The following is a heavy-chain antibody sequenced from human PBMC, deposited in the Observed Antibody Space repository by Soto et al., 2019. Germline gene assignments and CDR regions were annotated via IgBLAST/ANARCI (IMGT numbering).Heavy chain of an antibody. J-gene: IGHJ6*02. CDR1: GGTFSSYA. CDR2: IIPIFGTA. D-gene: IGHD2-2*01. V-gene: IGHV1-69*06. Sequence: QVQLVQSGAEVKKPGSSVKVSCKASGGTFSSYAISWVRQAPGQGLEWMGGIIPIFGTANYAQKFQGRVTITADKSTSTAYMEVSRLRSEDTAVYYCARTDIVVVPAAIPYYGMDVWGQGTTVTVSS. CDR3: ARTDIVVVPAAIPYYGMDV.